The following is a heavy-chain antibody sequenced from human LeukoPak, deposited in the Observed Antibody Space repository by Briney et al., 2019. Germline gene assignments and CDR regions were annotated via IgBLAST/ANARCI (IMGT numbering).Heavy chain of an antibody. D-gene: IGHD2-15*01. V-gene: IGHV3-21*01. CDR2: TSSSSSYI. J-gene: IGHJ6*02. CDR3: ARDPTPRYCSGGSCYTHYGMDV. CDR1: GFTFSSYS. Sequence: KTGGSLRLSCAASGFTFSSYSMNWVRQAPGKGLEWVSSTSSSSSYIYYADSVKGRFTISRDNAKNSLYLQMNSLRAEDTAVYYCARDPTPRYCSGGSCYTHYGMDVWGQGTTVTVSS.